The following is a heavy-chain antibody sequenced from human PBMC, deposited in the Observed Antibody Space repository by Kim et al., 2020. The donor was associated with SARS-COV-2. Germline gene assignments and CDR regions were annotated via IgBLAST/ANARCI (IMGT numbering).Heavy chain of an antibody. CDR2: ISYDGSSK. CDR3: AKAVVRGVNYYYYGMDV. D-gene: IGHD3-10*01. V-gene: IGHV3-30*18. J-gene: IGHJ6*01. Sequence: GGSLRLSCAASGFTFSTYGMHWVRQAPGKGLEWVAVISYDGSSKYYGESAKGRFTISRDKPENTLYLKMNSLRPEETAVYYCAKAVVRGVNYYYYGMDVWGQGTTVAVSS. CDR1: GFTFSTYG.